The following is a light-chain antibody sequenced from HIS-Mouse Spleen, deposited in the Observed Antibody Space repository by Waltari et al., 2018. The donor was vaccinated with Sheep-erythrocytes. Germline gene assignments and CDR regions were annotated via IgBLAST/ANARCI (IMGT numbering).Light chain of an antibody. CDR2: RNN. J-gene: IGLJ3*02. V-gene: IGLV1-47*01. Sequence: QSVLTQPPSASGTPGQRVTIPCSGSSSNIGSNYVYWYQQFPGTAPNLLIYRNNQRPSGVPDRFSGSKSGTSASLAISGLRSEDEADYYCAAWDDSLSGNWVFGGGTKLTVL. CDR3: AAWDDSLSGNWV. CDR1: SSNIGSNY.